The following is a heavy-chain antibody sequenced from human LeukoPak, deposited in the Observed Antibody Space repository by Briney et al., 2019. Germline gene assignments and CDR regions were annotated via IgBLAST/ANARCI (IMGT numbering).Heavy chain of an antibody. J-gene: IGHJ5*02. CDR1: GFTFSSYA. D-gene: IGHD2-2*02. Sequence: GGSLRLSCAASGFTFSSYAMSWVRQAPGKGLDWFSAISGIGVSTYYAHSVKGRFTISRDNSKNTLYLQMNSLRAEDTAVYYGPNFDRGWKYQLLYPLPNCFDPWGQRTLVTVSS. CDR2: ISGIGVST. V-gene: IGHV3-23*01. CDR3: PNFDRGWKYQLLYPLPNCFDP.